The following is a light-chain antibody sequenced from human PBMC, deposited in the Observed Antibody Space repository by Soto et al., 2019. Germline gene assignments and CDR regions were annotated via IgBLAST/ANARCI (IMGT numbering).Light chain of an antibody. J-gene: IGKJ2*01. Sequence: DIPMTQSPSTLSASVGDRVTITCRASQSIDRWLAWYQQKPGKAPKLLIYRASSLESGVPSRFSGSGSGTEFTLTISSLQPDDVTTYYCQQYKTYTYTFAQGTKLEIK. CDR3: QQYKTYTYT. CDR2: RAS. V-gene: IGKV1-5*03. CDR1: QSIDRW.